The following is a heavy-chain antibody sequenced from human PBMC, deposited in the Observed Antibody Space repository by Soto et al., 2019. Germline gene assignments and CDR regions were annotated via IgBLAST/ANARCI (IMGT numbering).Heavy chain of an antibody. CDR2: INAGNGNT. Sequence: ASVKVSCKASGYTFTSYAMHWVRQAPGQRLEWMGWINAGNGNTKYSQKFQGRVTITRDTSASTAYMELSSLRSEDTAVYYCARDFCSSTSCYDWFDPWGQGTLVTAPQ. V-gene: IGHV1-3*01. CDR3: ARDFCSSTSCYDWFDP. J-gene: IGHJ5*02. CDR1: GYTFTSYA. D-gene: IGHD2-2*01.